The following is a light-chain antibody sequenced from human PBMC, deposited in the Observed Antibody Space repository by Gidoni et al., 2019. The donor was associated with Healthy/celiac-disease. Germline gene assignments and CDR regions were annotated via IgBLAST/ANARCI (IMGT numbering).Light chain of an antibody. CDR2: GSS. J-gene: IGKJ5*01. CDR1: QSVRSN. V-gene: IGKV3-15*01. CDR3: QQYNNWPPFT. Sequence: EIVMTQSPATLSVSPGERATLSCRASQSVRSNLAWYQQKPGQAPRHLIYGSSTRATGIPARFRVRVSGTEFTLTISSLQSEDFPGYYCQQYNNWPPFTFXXXTRLEIK.